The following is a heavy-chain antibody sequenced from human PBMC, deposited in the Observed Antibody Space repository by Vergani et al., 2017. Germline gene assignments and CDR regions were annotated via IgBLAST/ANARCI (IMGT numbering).Heavy chain of an antibody. Sequence: EVHLLESGGGLVQPGGSLRLSCAASGSTLSDHVMDWVRQGPGKGLEWVGRSRNKARSYTTEYSASVKGRFTISRDDSRNSLYLQMNSLKTEDTAVYYWVTLPLQTQQQVTSWGQGTLVTVSS. J-gene: IGHJ5*02. V-gene: IGHV3-72*01. CDR3: VTLPLQTQQQVTS. D-gene: IGHD6-13*01. CDR1: GSTLSDHV. CDR2: SRNKARSYTT.